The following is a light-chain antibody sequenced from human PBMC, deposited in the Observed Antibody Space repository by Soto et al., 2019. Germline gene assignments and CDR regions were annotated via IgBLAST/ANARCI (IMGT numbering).Light chain of an antibody. CDR1: SSDVGHYNL. CDR3: SSYPTSSTVV. J-gene: IGLJ2*01. V-gene: IGLV2-14*02. CDR2: EVT. Sequence: QSALTQPASVSGSPGQSITISCTGTSSDVGHYNLVSWYQQHPGKAPKLMIYEVTNRPSGLSNRFSGSKSGNTASLTISGLQAEDEADYYCSSYPTSSTVVFGGGTQLTVL.